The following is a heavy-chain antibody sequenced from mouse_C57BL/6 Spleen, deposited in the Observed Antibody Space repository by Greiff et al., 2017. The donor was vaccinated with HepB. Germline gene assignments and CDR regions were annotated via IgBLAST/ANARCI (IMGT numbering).Heavy chain of an antibody. Sequence: QVQLQQPGAELVRPGSSVKLSCKASGYTFTSYWMDWVKQRPGQGLEWIGNIYPSDSETHYNQKFKDKATLTVDKSSSTAYMQLSSLTSEDSAVYYCAREGLLSDPFAYWGQGTLVTVSA. D-gene: IGHD2-1*01. J-gene: IGHJ3*01. V-gene: IGHV1-61*01. CDR1: GYTFTSYW. CDR2: IYPSDSET. CDR3: AREGLLSDPFAY.